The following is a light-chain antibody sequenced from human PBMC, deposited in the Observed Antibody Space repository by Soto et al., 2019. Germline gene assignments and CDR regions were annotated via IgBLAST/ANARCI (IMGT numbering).Light chain of an antibody. CDR2: VAS. Sequence: DIQMTQSPSSLSASVGDRVTITCRASQSINTYLNWYQQKPGKAPKLLTYVASSLQSGVPSRFSGSGSGTDFTLTISSLQPEDFATYYCQQSYTTPATFGQGTKVDIK. V-gene: IGKV1-39*01. CDR3: QQSYTTPAT. CDR1: QSINTY. J-gene: IGKJ1*01.